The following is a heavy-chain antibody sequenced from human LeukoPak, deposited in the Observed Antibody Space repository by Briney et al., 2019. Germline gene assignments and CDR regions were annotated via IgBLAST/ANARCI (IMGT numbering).Heavy chain of an antibody. Sequence: PGGSLRLSCAASGFTFSSYEMNWVRQAPGKGLEWVAYISGRGSTIYYADSVKGRFTISRDNAKNSLYLQMNSLRAEDTAVYYCAELGITMIGGVWGKGTTVTISS. V-gene: IGHV3-48*03. J-gene: IGHJ6*04. CDR2: ISGRGSTI. D-gene: IGHD3-10*02. CDR3: AELGITMIGGV. CDR1: GFTFSSYE.